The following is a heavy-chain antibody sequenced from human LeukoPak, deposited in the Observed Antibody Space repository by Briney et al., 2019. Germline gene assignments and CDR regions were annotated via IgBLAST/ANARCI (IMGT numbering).Heavy chain of an antibody. CDR2: IYYRGST. V-gene: IGHV4-59*08. Sequence: PSETLSLTRTVSRGSTSSYYWSWVRQPPGKGLEWIGYIYYRGSTNYNPSLKGRVTISVDTSKNQFSLKLSSVTAADTAVYYCARVLRAVALNWFDPWGQGTLVTVSS. CDR3: ARVLRAVALNWFDP. J-gene: IGHJ5*02. CDR1: RGSTSSYY. D-gene: IGHD6-19*01.